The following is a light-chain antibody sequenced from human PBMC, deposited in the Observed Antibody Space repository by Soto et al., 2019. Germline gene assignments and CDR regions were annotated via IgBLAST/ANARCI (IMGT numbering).Light chain of an antibody. CDR1: ERVSSNF. V-gene: IGKV3-20*01. J-gene: IGKJ2*01. CDR2: RAI. CDR3: HQYGGSPFT. Sequence: EIVLTQSPGTLSLFPGERDTLSCRATERVSSNFLAWYQQNVGQPPRLLIYRAITRATGIPDRFSVSGSETEFIRNLSSMEPEDSAVYYCHQYGGSPFTFGQGTVLEIK.